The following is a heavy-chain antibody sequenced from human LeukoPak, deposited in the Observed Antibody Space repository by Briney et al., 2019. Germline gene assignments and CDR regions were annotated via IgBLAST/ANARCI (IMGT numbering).Heavy chain of an antibody. Sequence: ASVKVSCKASGYTFTGYCIHWVRQTPGQGLEWMGWINPNTGGTNYAQEFQGRVTLTTDTSISTAYMELSRLRSDDTAVYYCARAGYTSAWYYFDYWGQGTLVTVSS. J-gene: IGHJ4*02. D-gene: IGHD6-13*01. CDR1: GYTFTGYC. V-gene: IGHV1-2*02. CDR2: INPNTGGT. CDR3: ARAGYTSAWYYFDY.